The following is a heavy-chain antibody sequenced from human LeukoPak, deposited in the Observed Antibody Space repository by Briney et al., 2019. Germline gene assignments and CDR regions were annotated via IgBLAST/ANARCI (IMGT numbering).Heavy chain of an antibody. CDR1: GFTFSTYA. J-gene: IGHJ4*02. Sequence: GGSLRLSCVASGFTFSTYAMSWVRQAPGKGLEWVSGISDSGDNIYDADSVKGRFTISRDNSRGTLYLQMDSLRGDDTAVYYCAKFANGYYGTFFDYWGQGFLVAVSS. CDR3: AKFANGYYGTFFDY. D-gene: IGHD3-3*01. V-gene: IGHV3-23*01. CDR2: ISDSGDNI.